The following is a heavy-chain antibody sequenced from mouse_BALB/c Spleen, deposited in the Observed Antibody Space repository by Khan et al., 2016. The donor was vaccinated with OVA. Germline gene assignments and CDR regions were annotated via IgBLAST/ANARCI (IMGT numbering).Heavy chain of an antibody. CDR2: ISDGGSYT. CDR1: GFTFSDYY. J-gene: IGHJ3*01. CDR3: TRGYYGDPFAY. D-gene: IGHD2-13*01. V-gene: IGHV5-4*02. Sequence: EVELVESGGGLVKPGGSLKLSCEASGFTFSDYYMYWVRQTPEKGLEWVATISDGGSYTYYPDSVKGRFTISRDDVKNNLYLRMSSLKSEDTAMYYCTRGYYGDPFAYWGQGTLVTVSA.